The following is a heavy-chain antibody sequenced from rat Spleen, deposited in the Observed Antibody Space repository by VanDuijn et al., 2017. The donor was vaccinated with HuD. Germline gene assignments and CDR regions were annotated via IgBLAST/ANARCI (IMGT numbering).Heavy chain of an antibody. V-gene: IGHV5-25*01. CDR1: GFTFSDYY. CDR2: ISPTGGST. CDR3: ARHYYSSWYFDF. D-gene: IGHD1-2*01. Sequence: EVQLAESGGGLVQPGRSLKLSCAVSGFTFSDYYMAWVRQAPTKGLEWVASISPTGGSTYYRDSVKGRFTISRDNAKSTLYLQMDSLRSEDTATYYCARHYYSSWYFDFWGPGTMVTVSS. J-gene: IGHJ1*01.